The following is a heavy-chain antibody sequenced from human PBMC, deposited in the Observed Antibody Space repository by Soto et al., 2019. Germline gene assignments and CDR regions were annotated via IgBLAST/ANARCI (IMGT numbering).Heavy chain of an antibody. CDR3: ARDRDDYGSGTYYKRIDF. CDR2: IIPIFGTP. Sequence: QVQLVQSGAEVKKPGSSVKVSCKASGGIFSTYAISWLRQAPGQGLEWMGGIIPIFGTPNYAQRFQGRVTITADDSTSAAYMELSRMRSEDTAVYYCARDRDDYGSGTYYKRIDFWGQGTLVTVSS. D-gene: IGHD3-10*01. J-gene: IGHJ4*02. V-gene: IGHV1-69*01. CDR1: GGIFSTYA.